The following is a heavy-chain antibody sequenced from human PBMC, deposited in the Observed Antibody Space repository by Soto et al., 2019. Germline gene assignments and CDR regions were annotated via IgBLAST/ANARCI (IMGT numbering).Heavy chain of an antibody. D-gene: IGHD2-15*01. V-gene: IGHV3-48*02. CDR2: ISTSSSTI. J-gene: IGHJ4*02. CDR3: ARGYCSGGNCYSASDF. Sequence: LRLSCAASGFTFSTHSMNWVRQAPGKRLEWLSFISTSSSTIYYADSVRGRFTISRDNAKNSLYLQMNSLRDEDTAVYYCARGYCSGGNCYSASDFWGQGTLVTVSS. CDR1: GFTFSTHS.